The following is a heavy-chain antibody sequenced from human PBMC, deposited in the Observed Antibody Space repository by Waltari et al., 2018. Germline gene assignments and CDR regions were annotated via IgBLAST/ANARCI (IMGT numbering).Heavy chain of an antibody. CDR2: MGGVTPRGGKA. D-gene: IGHD1-26*01. V-gene: IGHV1-69*01. J-gene: IGHJ6*02. CDR3: ARGRGSYWGVYYYYYGMDV. Sequence: QVQLVQSGAEVKKPGSSVKVSCKASGGTFSSYAISWVRQAPGQGLEWLGGMGGVTPRGGKANHAPECQGRVTSTENESKSTAYMELSSLRSEDTAVYYCARGRGSYWGVYYYYYGMDVWGQGTTVTVSS. CDR1: GGTFSSYA.